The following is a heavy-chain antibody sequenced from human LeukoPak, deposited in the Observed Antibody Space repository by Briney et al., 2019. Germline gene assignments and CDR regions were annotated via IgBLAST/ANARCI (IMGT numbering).Heavy chain of an antibody. CDR1: GYTFTSYG. D-gene: IGHD3-9*01. Sequence: ASVKVSCKASGYTFTSYGINWVRQAPGQGLEWMGWISAYNSNTNYAQNLQGRVTMTTDTSTGTAYMELRSLRSDDTAVYYCARPSLRKLRYFDWLYFDYWGQGTLVTVSS. CDR2: ISAYNSNT. J-gene: IGHJ4*02. CDR3: ARPSLRKLRYFDWLYFDY. V-gene: IGHV1-18*01.